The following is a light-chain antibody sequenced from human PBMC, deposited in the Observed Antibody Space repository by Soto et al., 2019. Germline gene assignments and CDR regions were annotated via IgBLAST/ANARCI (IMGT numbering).Light chain of an antibody. V-gene: IGKV3-20*01. Sequence: DIVLTQSPGTLSLSPGERATLSCRASQSISNSYLAWFQQKPGQSPRLLIYGASSRPTGIPDRFSGSWSGTDFTLAISRLEPEDFALYYCQQYGSSPFTFGGGTKVEIK. CDR3: QQYGSSPFT. CDR1: QSISNSY. J-gene: IGKJ4*01. CDR2: GAS.